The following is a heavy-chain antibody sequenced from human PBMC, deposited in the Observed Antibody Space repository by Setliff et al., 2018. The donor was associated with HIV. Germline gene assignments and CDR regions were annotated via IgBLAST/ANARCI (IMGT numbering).Heavy chain of an antibody. CDR2: IYTSGST. CDR3: AREGGKLWFGELLYAFDT. CDR1: GGSFSSGSYY. Sequence: PSETLSLTCTVSGGSFSSGSYYWSWIRQSAGKGLEWIGRIYTSGSTNYNPSLKSRVTISVDTSKNQFSLKLSSVTAADTAVYYCAREGGKLWFGELLYAFDTWGQGTMVTVSS. V-gene: IGHV4-61*02. D-gene: IGHD3-10*01. J-gene: IGHJ3*02.